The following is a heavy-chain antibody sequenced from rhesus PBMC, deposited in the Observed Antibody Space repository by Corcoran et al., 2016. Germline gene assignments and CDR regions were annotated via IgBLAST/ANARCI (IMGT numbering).Heavy chain of an antibody. V-gene: IGHV4-65*01. J-gene: IGHJ6*01. CDR1: GGSVSSSNW. CDR2: ISGGSGNT. CDR3: ARGYSLDS. Sequence: QVQLQESGPGLVKPSETLSLTCAVSGGSVSSSNWWSWIRQPPGKGLEWIGYISGGSGNTDYNPSLKSRVTISTDTSRNQFSLKLSSVAAADAAVYYCARGYSLDSWGQGVVVTVSS.